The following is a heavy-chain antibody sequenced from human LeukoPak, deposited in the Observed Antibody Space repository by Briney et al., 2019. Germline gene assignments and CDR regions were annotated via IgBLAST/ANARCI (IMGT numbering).Heavy chain of an antibody. Sequence: PGGSLRLSCAASGFTFNTYWMSWVRQAPGKGLEWVANIKEDGSEKDYVDSVKGRFTISRDNSKNTLYLQMNSLRTDDTAVYYCARDAIVALDYWGQGTLVTVSS. V-gene: IGHV3-7*01. J-gene: IGHJ4*02. D-gene: IGHD5-12*01. CDR3: ARDAIVALDY. CDR2: IKEDGSEK. CDR1: GFTFNTYW.